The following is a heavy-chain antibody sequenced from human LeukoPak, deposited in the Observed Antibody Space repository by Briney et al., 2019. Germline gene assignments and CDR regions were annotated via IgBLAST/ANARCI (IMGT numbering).Heavy chain of an antibody. J-gene: IGHJ4*02. V-gene: IGHV4-39*01. D-gene: IGHD6-13*01. CDR2: IYYSGSS. CDR3: ARHLISDIAAAIDY. CDR1: GGSISSSSYY. Sequence: SETLSLTCTVSGGSISSSSYYWGWNRQPPGKGLEWIGCIYYSGSSYYNPSLKSRVTISVDTSKNQFSLKLSSVTAADTAVYYCARHLISDIAAAIDYWGQGTLVTVPS.